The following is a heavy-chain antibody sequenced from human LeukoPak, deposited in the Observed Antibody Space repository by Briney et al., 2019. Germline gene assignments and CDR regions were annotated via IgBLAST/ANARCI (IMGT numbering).Heavy chain of an antibody. Sequence: PGKSLRLSCAASGFTFSSYGMHWVRQAPGKGLEWVTVISYGGSSKYYADSVKGRFTISRDNSKNTLYLQMNSLRAEDTAVYYCARGLNFYDSSAYYEGNFDYWGQGTLVSVSS. J-gene: IGHJ4*02. V-gene: IGHV3-30*03. CDR2: ISYGGSSK. CDR1: GFTFSSYG. CDR3: ARGLNFYDSSAYYEGNFDY. D-gene: IGHD3-22*01.